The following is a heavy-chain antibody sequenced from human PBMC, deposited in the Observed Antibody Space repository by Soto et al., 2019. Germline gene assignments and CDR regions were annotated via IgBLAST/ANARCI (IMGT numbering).Heavy chain of an antibody. J-gene: IGHJ6*02. Sequence: GESLKISCKGSGYSFTSYWISWVRQMPGKGLEWMGRIDPSDSYTNYSPSFQGHVTISADKSISTAYLQWSSLKASDTAMYYCARHVPDIVVVPAATKYYYYHGMDVWGQGNTVTVSS. CDR2: IDPSDSYT. D-gene: IGHD2-2*01. CDR3: ARHVPDIVVVPAATKYYYYHGMDV. CDR1: GYSFTSYW. V-gene: IGHV5-10-1*01.